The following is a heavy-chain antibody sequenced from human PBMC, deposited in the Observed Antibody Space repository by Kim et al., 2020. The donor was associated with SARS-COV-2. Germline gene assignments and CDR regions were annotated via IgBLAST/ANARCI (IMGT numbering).Heavy chain of an antibody. CDR3: ASRKGDSSGYYYFDY. Sequence: SVKVSCKASGGTFSSYAISWVRQAPGQGLEWMGGIIPIFGTANYAQKFQSRVRITADESTSTAYMELSSLRSEDTAVYYCASRKGDSSGYYYFDYWGQGTLVTVSS. CDR1: GGTFSSYA. D-gene: IGHD3-22*01. CDR2: IIPIFGTA. V-gene: IGHV1-69*13. J-gene: IGHJ4*02.